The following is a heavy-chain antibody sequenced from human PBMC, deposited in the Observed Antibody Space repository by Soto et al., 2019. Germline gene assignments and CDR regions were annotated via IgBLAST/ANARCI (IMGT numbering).Heavy chain of an antibody. CDR1: GGTFSSYS. J-gene: IGHJ4*02. D-gene: IGHD1-26*01. CDR2: IIPIFGTA. Sequence: QVQLVQSGAEVKKPGSSVKVSCKASGGTFSSYSINWVRQSPGQGLEWMGEIIPIFGTANYAQKFQGRVTITADESTSAAYMELSSLRSEDTAVYYCARDGGRHSGGIDYWGQGTLVTVSS. CDR3: ARDGGRHSGGIDY. V-gene: IGHV1-69*01.